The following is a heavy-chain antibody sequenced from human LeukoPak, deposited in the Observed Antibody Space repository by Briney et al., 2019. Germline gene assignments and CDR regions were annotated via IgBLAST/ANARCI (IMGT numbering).Heavy chain of an antibody. V-gene: IGHV3-21*01. Sequence: GGSLRLSCAASGFTFSSYSMNWVRQAPGKGLEWVSSISSSSSYIYYADSVKGRFTISRDNAKNSLYLQMNSLRAEDTAVYYCARDQSRHYYDSSGSDYRGQGTLVTVSS. CDR1: GFTFSSYS. CDR3: ARDQSRHYYDSSGSDY. D-gene: IGHD3-22*01. CDR2: ISSSSSYI. J-gene: IGHJ4*02.